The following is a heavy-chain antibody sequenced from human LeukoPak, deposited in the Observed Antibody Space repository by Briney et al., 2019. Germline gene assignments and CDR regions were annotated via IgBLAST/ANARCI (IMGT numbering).Heavy chain of an antibody. CDR3: ARQLNSALFHYYYMDV. D-gene: IGHD2-21*01. J-gene: IGHJ6*03. CDR2: IYYSGST. V-gene: IGHV4-39*01. Sequence: SETLSLTCTVSGGSISSSSYYWGWIRQPPGKGLEWIGSIYYSGSTNYNPSLKSRVTISVDTSKNQFSLKLSSVTAADTAVYYCARQLNSALFHYYYMDVWGKGTTVTISS. CDR1: GGSISSSSYY.